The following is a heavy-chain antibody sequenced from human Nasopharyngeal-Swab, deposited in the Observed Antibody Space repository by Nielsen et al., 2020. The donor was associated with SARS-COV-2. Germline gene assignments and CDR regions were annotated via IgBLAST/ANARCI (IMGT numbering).Heavy chain of an antibody. CDR3: ARDRQLYYFDY. CDR2: MYNSGST. J-gene: IGHJ4*02. V-gene: IGHV4-59*01. D-gene: IGHD5-24*01. CDR1: GGSISSYY. Sequence: SETLSLTCTVSGGSISSYYWSWIRQAPGKGLEWIGYMYNSGSTTYNPSLKSRVTISVDMSKNQFSLRLSSVTAADMAIYYCARDRQLYYFDYWGQGTLVTVSS.